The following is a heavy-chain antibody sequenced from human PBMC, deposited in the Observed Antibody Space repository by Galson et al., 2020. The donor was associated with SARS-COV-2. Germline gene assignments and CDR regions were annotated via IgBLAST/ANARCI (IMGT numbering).Heavy chain of an antibody. D-gene: IGHD1-26*01. Sequence: GGFLRLSCAASGFTFSSYEMKWVRQAPGKGLEWVSYISSSGSTIYYADSVKGRFTISRDNAKSSLYLQMNSLRAEDTAVYYCARALRRELLFNYCYYMDVWGKGTTVTVSS. J-gene: IGHJ6*03. CDR1: GFTFSSYE. CDR3: ARALRRELLFNYCYYMDV. CDR2: ISSSGSTI. V-gene: IGHV3-48*03.